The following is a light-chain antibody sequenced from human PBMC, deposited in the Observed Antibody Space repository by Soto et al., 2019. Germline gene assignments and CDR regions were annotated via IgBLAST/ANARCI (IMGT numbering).Light chain of an antibody. CDR2: EVS. CDR3: SSYTRSSTRV. J-gene: IGLJ3*02. CDR1: SSDVGGYNY. Sequence: QPALTQPASVSGSPGQSITISCTGTSSDVGGYNYVSWYQQHPGKAPKLMIYEVSNRPSGVSNRFSGSKSGNTASLTISGLQAEDEADYYCSSYTRSSTRVFGGGTKLTLL. V-gene: IGLV2-14*01.